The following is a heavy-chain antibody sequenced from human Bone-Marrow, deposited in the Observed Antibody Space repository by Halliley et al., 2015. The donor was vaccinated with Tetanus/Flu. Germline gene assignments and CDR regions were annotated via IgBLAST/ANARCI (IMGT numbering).Heavy chain of an antibody. J-gene: IGHJ4*02. Sequence: TLSLTCTVSGGSISTYYWSWIRQPPGKGLEWIGCIYYSGTTNYNPSLKSRVTTSVDTSKSQFSLKLASVTAADTAVYYCARAPPFDYDLDVRGIHNFDHWGQGTLVTVSS. V-gene: IGHV4-59*01. CDR1: GGSISTYY. CDR3: ARAPPFDYDLDVRGIHNFDH. D-gene: IGHD3-22*01. CDR2: IYYSGTT.